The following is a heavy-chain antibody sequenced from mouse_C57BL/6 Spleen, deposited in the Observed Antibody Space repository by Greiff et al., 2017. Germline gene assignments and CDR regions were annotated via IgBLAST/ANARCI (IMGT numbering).Heavy chain of an antibody. V-gene: IGHV1-59*01. Sequence: QVHVKQPGAELVRPGTSVKLSCKASGYTFTSYWMHWVKQRPGQGLEWIGVIDPSDSYTNYNQKFKGKATLTVDTSSSTAYMQLSSLTSEDSAVYYCARGSDGYYPLAYWGQGTLVTVSA. J-gene: IGHJ3*01. CDR1: GYTFTSYW. CDR3: ARGSDGYYPLAY. CDR2: IDPSDSYT. D-gene: IGHD2-3*01.